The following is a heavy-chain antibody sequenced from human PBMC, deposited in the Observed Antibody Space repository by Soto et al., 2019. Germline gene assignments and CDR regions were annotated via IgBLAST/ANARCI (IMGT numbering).Heavy chain of an antibody. CDR1: EDSVSSNTAS. CDR3: AKGDNLGPKTGYAFDP. D-gene: IGHD5-12*01. V-gene: IGHV6-1*01. J-gene: IGHJ5*02. Sequence: SQTLSLTCAISEDSVSSNTASWNWIRQSPSRGLEWLGRTYLRSKWYNDYAVSVKSRIIINPDTSNNQFSLQLNSVTPEDTAVYFCAKGDNLGPKTGYAFDPWGQGIMVTVS. CDR2: TYLRSKWYN.